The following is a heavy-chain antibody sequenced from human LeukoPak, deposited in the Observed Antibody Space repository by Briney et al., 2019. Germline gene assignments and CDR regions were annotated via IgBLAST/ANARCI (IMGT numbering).Heavy chain of an antibody. CDR1: GFTFSSSA. CDR3: AKARIAARRDDAFDI. Sequence: GGSLRLSCAASGFTFSSSAMSWVRQAPGKGLEWVSTISGGGGSTYYAESVKGQFTISRDNSRNTLYLQMNSLRADDTAVYYCAKARIAARRDDAFDIWGQGTMVTVSS. V-gene: IGHV3-23*01. CDR2: ISGGGGST. J-gene: IGHJ3*02. D-gene: IGHD6-6*01.